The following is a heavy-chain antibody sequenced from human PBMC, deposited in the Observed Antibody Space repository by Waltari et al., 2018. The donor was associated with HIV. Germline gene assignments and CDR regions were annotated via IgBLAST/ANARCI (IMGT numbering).Heavy chain of an antibody. CDR3: ARGPWVAGLDY. D-gene: IGHD6-19*01. CDR1: GGSFSGYY. J-gene: IGHJ4*02. V-gene: IGHV4-34*01. Sequence: QVQLQQWGAGLLKPSETLSLTCAVYGGSFSGYYWSWIRQPPGKGLEWIGEINHSGSTNYNPSLKSRVTISVDTSKNQFSLKLSSVTAADTAVYYCARGPWVAGLDYWGQGTLVTVSS. CDR2: INHSGST.